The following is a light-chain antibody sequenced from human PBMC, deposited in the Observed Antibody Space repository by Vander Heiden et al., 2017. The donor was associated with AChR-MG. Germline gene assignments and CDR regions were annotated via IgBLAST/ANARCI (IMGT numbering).Light chain of an antibody. CDR1: QRISTS. J-gene: IGKJ4*01. CDR3: QQYYSYPVT. CDR2: KAS. Sequence: DIPMTQSPSTLSASVGDRVTITCRASQRISTSLAWYQQTPGTAPKPLIYKASSVESGVPSRFSGSGSGSEFTLTISSLQPDDFATYYCQQYYSYPVTFGGGTKVEIK. V-gene: IGKV1-5*03.